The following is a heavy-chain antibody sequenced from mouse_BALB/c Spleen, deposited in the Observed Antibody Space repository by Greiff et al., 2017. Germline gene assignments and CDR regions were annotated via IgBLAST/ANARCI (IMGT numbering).Heavy chain of an antibody. V-gene: IGHV1-4*01. J-gene: IGHJ2*01. D-gene: IGHD2-4*01. Sequence: VQLQQSGAELARPGASVKVSCKASGYTFTSYTMHWVKQRPGQGLEWIGYINPSSGYTNYNQKFKDKATLTADKSSSTAYMQLSSLTSEDSAVYYCARSGSTMITDFDYWGQGTTLTVSS. CDR3: ARSGSTMITDFDY. CDR1: GYTFTSYT. CDR2: INPSSGYT.